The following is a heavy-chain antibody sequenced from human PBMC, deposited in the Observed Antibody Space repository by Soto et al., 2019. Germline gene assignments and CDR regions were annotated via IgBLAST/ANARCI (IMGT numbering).Heavy chain of an antibody. CDR3: ARRYGRAFDI. Sequence: PSETLSLTCTVSGGYLSSGCYYWSWIRQHPGKGLEWIGYIYYSGSTYYNPSLKSRVTISVDTSKNQFSLKLSSVTAADTAVYYCARRYGRAFDIWGQGTMVT. D-gene: IGHD4-17*01. V-gene: IGHV4-31*03. J-gene: IGHJ3*02. CDR1: GGYLSSGCYY. CDR2: IYYSGST.